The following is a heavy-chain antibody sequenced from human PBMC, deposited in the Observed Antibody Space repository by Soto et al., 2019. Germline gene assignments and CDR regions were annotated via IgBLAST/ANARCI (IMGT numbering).Heavy chain of an antibody. J-gene: IGHJ6*03. CDR3: ARGSYEILTGSPYMDV. Sequence: QVQLVQSGAEVKPPGASVKVSCKASGYSFSNYDINWVRQATGQGLEWMGWMNPNSGKPDYAQKFQGRLTMSTDTAVGTDYMELSSLRSEDTAVYYCARGSYEILTGSPYMDVWGRGTTVSVSS. V-gene: IGHV1-8*01. CDR2: MNPNSGKP. D-gene: IGHD3-9*01. CDR1: GYSFSNYD.